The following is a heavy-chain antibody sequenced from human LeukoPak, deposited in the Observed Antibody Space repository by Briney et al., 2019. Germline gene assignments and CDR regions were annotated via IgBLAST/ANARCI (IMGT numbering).Heavy chain of an antibody. CDR1: GGSFSGYY. D-gene: IGHD6-6*01. Sequence: SETLSLTCAVYGGSFSGYYWSWIRQPPGKGLEWIGEINHSGSTNYNPSLKSRVTISVDTSKNQFSLKLSSVTAADTVVYYCARGRGAARPFDYWGQGTLVTVSS. J-gene: IGHJ4*02. CDR3: ARGRGAARPFDY. V-gene: IGHV4-34*01. CDR2: INHSGST.